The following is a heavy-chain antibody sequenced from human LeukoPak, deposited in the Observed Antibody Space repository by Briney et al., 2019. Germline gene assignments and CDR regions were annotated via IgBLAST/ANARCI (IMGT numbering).Heavy chain of an antibody. Sequence: PGGSLRLSCAASGFTFSSYAMHWVRQAPGKGLEWVAVISYDGSNKYYADSVKGRFTISRDNSKNTLYLQMNSLRAEDTAVYYCARDRATVGNDAFDIWGQGTMVTVSS. CDR3: ARDRATVGNDAFDI. CDR2: ISYDGSNK. V-gene: IGHV3-30-3*01. CDR1: GFTFSSYA. D-gene: IGHD4-23*01. J-gene: IGHJ3*02.